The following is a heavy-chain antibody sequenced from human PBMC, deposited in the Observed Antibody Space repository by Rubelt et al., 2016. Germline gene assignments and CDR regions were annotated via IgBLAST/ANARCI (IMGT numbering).Heavy chain of an antibody. CDR2: INHGGST. Sequence: QVQLQEWGAGLLKPSETLSLTCAVYGGSFSGYYWSWIRLPPGKGLGWIGGINHGGSTNYNPSLKSRVTMSVDTSKKQVSLKLSAVTAADTAVYYCARVGSYREDYWGQGTVVTVSS. V-gene: IGHV4-34*01. CDR1: GGSFSGYY. CDR3: ARVGSYREDY. D-gene: IGHD1-26*01. J-gene: IGHJ4*02.